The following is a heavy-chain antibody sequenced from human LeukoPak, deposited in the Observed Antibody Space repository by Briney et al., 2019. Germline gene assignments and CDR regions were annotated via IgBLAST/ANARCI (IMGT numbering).Heavy chain of an antibody. CDR3: ARGGRSGGSCYYY. V-gene: IGHV1-2*02. Sequence: ASVKLSCKASGYTFTGYYMHWVRQAPGQGLEWMGGINPNSGGTNYAQKFQGRVTMTRDTSISTAYMELSRLRSDDTAVYYCARGGRSGGSCYYYWGQGTLVTVSS. CDR2: INPNSGGT. J-gene: IGHJ4*02. D-gene: IGHD2-15*01. CDR1: GYTFTGYY.